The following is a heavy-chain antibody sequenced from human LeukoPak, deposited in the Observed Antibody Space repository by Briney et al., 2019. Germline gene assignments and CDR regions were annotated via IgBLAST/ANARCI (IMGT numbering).Heavy chain of an antibody. J-gene: IGHJ5*02. CDR1: GGSIRPYY. CDR3: AKENYGWSDP. CDR2: IHTSGTT. D-gene: IGHD4-17*01. V-gene: IGHV4-4*09. Sequence: SETLSLTCTVSGGSIRPYYWTWIRQSPGKGLEWIGYIHTSGTTNYNPSLKSRVTMSVDSSKNQFSLRLYSVTAADTAVYYCAKENYGWSDPWGQGTLVSVSS.